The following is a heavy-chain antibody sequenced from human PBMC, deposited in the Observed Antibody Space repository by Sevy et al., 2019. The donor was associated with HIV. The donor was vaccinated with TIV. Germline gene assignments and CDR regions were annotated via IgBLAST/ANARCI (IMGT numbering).Heavy chain of an antibody. CDR1: GFTFSSYS. V-gene: IGHV3-21*01. Sequence: GGSLRLSCAASGFTFSSYSMNWVRQAPGKGLEWVSSISSSSSYIYYAHSVKGRFTISRDNAKNSLYLQMNSLRAEDTAVYYCARDKEPYYYDSSGYYPGSHAFDIWGQGTMVTVSS. CDR3: ARDKEPYYYDSSGYYPGSHAFDI. CDR2: ISSSSSYI. J-gene: IGHJ3*02. D-gene: IGHD3-22*01.